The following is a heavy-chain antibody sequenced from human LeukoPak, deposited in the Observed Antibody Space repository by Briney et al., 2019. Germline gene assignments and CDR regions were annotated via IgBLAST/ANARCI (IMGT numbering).Heavy chain of an antibody. CDR3: TTGAWIQLWLADY. J-gene: IGHJ4*02. V-gene: IGHV3-15*01. Sequence: KAGGSLRLSCAASGFTFSSYWMSWVRQAPGKGLDWFGGIKSKTDGGTTDYAAPVKGRFTISRDDSKNTLYLQMNSLKAEDTAVYYCTTGAWIQLWLADYWGRGTLVTVSS. CDR1: GFTFSSYW. CDR2: IKSKTDGGTT. D-gene: IGHD5-18*01.